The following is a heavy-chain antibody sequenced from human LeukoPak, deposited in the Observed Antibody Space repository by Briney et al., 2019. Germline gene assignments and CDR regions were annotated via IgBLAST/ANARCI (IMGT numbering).Heavy chain of an antibody. J-gene: IGHJ4*02. Sequence: SQTLSLTCAISGDSVSSNSATWSWIRQSPSKGLEWLGRASYRSEWYFDYAVSVKGRIAINPDTSKNQISLQLNSVTPEDTAVYFCAGSKSYFDSWGQGTLVTVSS. V-gene: IGHV6-1*01. CDR1: GDSVSSNSAT. CDR3: AGSKSYFDS. CDR2: ASYRSEWYF.